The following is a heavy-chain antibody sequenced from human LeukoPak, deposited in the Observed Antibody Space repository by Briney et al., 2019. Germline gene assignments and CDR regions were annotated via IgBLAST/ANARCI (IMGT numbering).Heavy chain of an antibody. D-gene: IGHD6-13*01. J-gene: IGHJ6*02. CDR1: GGTFISYA. CDR3: ARDPGDSSNHYYYGMDV. CDR2: IIPILGIA. V-gene: IGHV1-69*04. Sequence: ASVKVSCKASGGTFISYAISWVRQAPGQGLEWMGRIIPILGIANYAQKFQGRVTITADKSTSTAYMELSSLRSEDTAVYYCARDPGDSSNHYYYGMDVWGQGTTVTVSS.